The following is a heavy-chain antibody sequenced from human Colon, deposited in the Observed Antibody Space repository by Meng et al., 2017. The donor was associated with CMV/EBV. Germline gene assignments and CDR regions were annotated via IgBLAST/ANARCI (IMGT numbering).Heavy chain of an antibody. V-gene: IGHV3-15*04. CDR2: IEREKDGGTI. D-gene: IGHD2-2*01. J-gene: IGHJ4*02. Sequence: GGSLRLSCAATGFTLSNAWMSWVRQAPGKGLEWVGRIEREKDGGTIDYAAPVKNRFIITKDDSKNTLYLQMNSLTSEDTAVYYCAPTVLVPAYNIDFWGQGTLVTVSS. CDR3: APTVLVPAYNIDF. CDR1: GFTLSNAW.